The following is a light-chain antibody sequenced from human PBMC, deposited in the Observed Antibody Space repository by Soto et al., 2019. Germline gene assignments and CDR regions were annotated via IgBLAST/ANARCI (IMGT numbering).Light chain of an antibody. CDR3: QQSYSTPCT. J-gene: IGKJ2*02. Sequence: DIQMTQSPSSLSASVGDRVTISCRASQSISTYLNWYQQKPGKAPKFLIYYASSLQSGVPSRFSGSGSGTDFTLTISSLQPEDCATYYCQQSYSTPCTFGQGTKLEIK. CDR2: YAS. V-gene: IGKV1-39*01. CDR1: QSISTY.